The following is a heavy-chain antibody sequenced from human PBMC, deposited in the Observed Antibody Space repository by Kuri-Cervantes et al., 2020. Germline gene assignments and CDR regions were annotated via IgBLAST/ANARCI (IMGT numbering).Heavy chain of an antibody. V-gene: IGHV1-2*02. CDR1: GYTFTGYY. D-gene: IGHD3-9*01. Sequence: ASVKVSCKASGYTFTGYYMHWVRQAPGQGLEWMGWINPNSGGTNYAQKLQGRVTMTTDTSTSTAYMELRSLRYDDTAVYYCAREILGVRYFYWTYGKDVWGQGITVTVSS. CDR2: INPNSGGT. CDR3: AREILGVRYFYWTYGKDV. J-gene: IGHJ6*02.